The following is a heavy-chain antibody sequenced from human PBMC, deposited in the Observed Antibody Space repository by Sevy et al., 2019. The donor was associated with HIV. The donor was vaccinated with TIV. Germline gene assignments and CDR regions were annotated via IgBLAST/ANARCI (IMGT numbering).Heavy chain of an antibody. J-gene: IGHJ4*02. V-gene: IGHV1-69*13. Sequence: ASVKVSCKASGGTFSSYAISWVRQAPGQGLEWMGGIIPIFGTANYAQKFQGRVTITADESTSTAYMELSSLRSEDTAVYYCARAGDYYDSSGYCYYFDYWGQGTLVTVSS. CDR3: ARAGDYYDSSGYCYYFDY. CDR2: IIPIFGTA. CDR1: GGTFSSYA. D-gene: IGHD3-22*01.